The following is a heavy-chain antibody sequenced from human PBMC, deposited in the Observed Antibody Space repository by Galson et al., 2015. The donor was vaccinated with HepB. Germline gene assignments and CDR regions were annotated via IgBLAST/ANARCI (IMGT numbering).Heavy chain of an antibody. Sequence: SLRLSCAASGFTFSGSAMHWVRQASGRGLEWVGRIGSKANSYATAYAASVKGRFTISRDNSKNTLYLQMNSLRVEDTAVYYCAKVAVVVTTIPYYFDYWGQGTQVTVSS. V-gene: IGHV3-73*01. J-gene: IGHJ4*02. CDR2: IGSKANSYAT. CDR3: AKVAVVVTTIPYYFDY. D-gene: IGHD2-21*02. CDR1: GFTFSGSA.